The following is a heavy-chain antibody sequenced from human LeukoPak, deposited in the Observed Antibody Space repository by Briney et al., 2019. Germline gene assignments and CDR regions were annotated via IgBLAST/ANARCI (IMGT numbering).Heavy chain of an antibody. CDR2: INTITGNP. CDR1: GYTFTSYA. Sequence: ASVKVSCKASGYTFTSYAMNWVRQAPGQGLEWMGWINTITGNPTYAQGFTGRFVFSLDTSVSTTYLQINSLKAEDTAVYFCARPGVTGGPASDYWGQGTVVTVSS. CDR3: ARPGVTGGPASDY. J-gene: IGHJ4*02. D-gene: IGHD3-10*01. V-gene: IGHV7-4-1*02.